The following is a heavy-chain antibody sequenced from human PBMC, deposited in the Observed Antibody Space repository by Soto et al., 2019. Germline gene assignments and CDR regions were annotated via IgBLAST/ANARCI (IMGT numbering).Heavy chain of an antibody. D-gene: IGHD4-17*01. CDR2: LSHGGAYT. CDR1: GFSFSTYS. Sequence: EVQLLESGGGLVQPGGSLRLSCAGSGFSFSTYSMAWVRQAPGKGPEWVSGLSHGGAYTFYADSVKGRFTISVDISQNTVYLQMNSLRTADTAVYYCAKWSGYGDAWGQGTLVTVPS. J-gene: IGHJ4*02. V-gene: IGHV3-23*01. CDR3: AKWSGYGDA.